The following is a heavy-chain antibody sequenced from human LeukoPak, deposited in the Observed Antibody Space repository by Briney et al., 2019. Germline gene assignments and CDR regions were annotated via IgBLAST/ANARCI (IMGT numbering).Heavy chain of an antibody. D-gene: IGHD2-2*01. Sequence: SVKVSCKASGGTFSSYAISWVRQAPGQGLEWMGRIIPIFGTANYAQKFQGRVTITADESTSTAYMELSSLRSEDTAVYYCARDYCSSTSCYPVDDYWGQGTLVTVSS. J-gene: IGHJ4*02. CDR3: ARDYCSSTSCYPVDDY. CDR1: GGTFSSYA. CDR2: IIPIFGTA. V-gene: IGHV1-69*15.